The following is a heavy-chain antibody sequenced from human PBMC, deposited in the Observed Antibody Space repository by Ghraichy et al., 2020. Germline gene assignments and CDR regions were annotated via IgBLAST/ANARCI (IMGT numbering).Heavy chain of an antibody. J-gene: IGHJ2*01. V-gene: IGHV3-43D*04. CDR1: AFAFNDHA. CDR3: AQEKYKYFDL. D-gene: IGHD1-1*01. Sequence: GGSLRLSCAASAFAFNDHAMHWVRQAPGKTLEWLSLITWDGGFTSYADSVKGRFTISRDNGKNSLYLQMNSLRADDTALYYCAQEKYKYFDLWGRGALVTVSS. CDR2: ITWDGGFT.